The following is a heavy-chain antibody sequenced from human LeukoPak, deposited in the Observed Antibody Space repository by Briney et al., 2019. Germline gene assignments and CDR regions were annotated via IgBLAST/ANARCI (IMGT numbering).Heavy chain of an antibody. CDR3: AKDLDSSGWSYYFDY. CDR1: GFSFSSYA. J-gene: IGHJ4*02. Sequence: GGSLRLSCAASGFSFSSYAMSWVRQAPGKGLEWVSVIGGGPGNTYYTDSVKGRFTISRDNSKNTLYLHLNSLRAEDTAVYYCAKDLDSSGWSYYFDYWGQGTLVTVSS. V-gene: IGHV3-23*01. D-gene: IGHD6-19*01. CDR2: IGGGPGNT.